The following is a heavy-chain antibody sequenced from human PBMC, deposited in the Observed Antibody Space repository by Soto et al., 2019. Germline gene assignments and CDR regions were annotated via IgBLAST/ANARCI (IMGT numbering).Heavy chain of an antibody. J-gene: IGHJ4*02. CDR3: TTVRIVGATTPRDY. D-gene: IGHD1-26*01. V-gene: IGHV3-15*01. Sequence: GGSLRLSCAASGFTFSNAWMSWVRQALGKGLEWVGRIKSKTDGGTTDYAAPVKGRFTISRDDSKNTLYLQMNSLKTEDTAVYYCTTVRIVGATTPRDYWGQGTLVTVSS. CDR2: IKSKTDGGTT. CDR1: GFTFSNAW.